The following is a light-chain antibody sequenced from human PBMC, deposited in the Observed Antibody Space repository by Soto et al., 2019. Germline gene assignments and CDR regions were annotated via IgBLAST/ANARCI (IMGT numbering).Light chain of an antibody. CDR2: RND. CDR1: SSNIGSNY. J-gene: IGLJ2*01. CDR3: AAWDDSLSAVV. Sequence: QSVLTQPPSASGTPGQRVTISFSGSSSNIGSNYVYWYQQFPGSAPKLLIYRNDQRPSGVPDRFSGSKSGTSASLAISGPRSEDEADSYCAAWDDSLSAVVFGGGTQLTVL. V-gene: IGLV1-47*01.